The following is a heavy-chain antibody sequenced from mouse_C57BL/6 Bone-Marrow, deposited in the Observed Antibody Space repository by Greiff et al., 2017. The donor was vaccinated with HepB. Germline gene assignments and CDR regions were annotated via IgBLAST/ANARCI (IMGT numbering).Heavy chain of an antibody. J-gene: IGHJ1*03. V-gene: IGHV1-54*01. CDR2: INPGSGGT. D-gene: IGHD2-1*01. CDR3: ALYGNHWYFDV. CDR1: GYAFTNYL. Sequence: QVQLKQSGAELVRPGTSVKVSCKASGYAFTNYLIEWVKQRPGQGLEWIGVINPGSGGTHYNEKFKGKATLTADKSSSTAYMQLSSLTSEDSAVYFCALYGNHWYFDVWGTGTTVTVSS.